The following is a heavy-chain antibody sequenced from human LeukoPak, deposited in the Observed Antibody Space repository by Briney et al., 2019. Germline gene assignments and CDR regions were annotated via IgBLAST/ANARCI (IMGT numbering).Heavy chain of an antibody. Sequence: PGGSLRLSCAASGFTFSCYAMSWVRQAPGKGLEWVSAISGSGGSTYYADSVKGRFTISRDNSKNTLYLQMNSLRAEDTAVYYCAKGSDCSGGSCYSNYYYRDVWGKGTTVTVSS. CDR1: GFTFSCYA. V-gene: IGHV3-23*01. D-gene: IGHD2-15*01. CDR2: ISGSGGST. CDR3: AKGSDCSGGSCYSNYYYRDV. J-gene: IGHJ6*03.